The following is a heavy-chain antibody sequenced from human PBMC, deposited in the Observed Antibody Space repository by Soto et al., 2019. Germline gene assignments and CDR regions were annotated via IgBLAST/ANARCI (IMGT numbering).Heavy chain of an antibody. V-gene: IGHV4-31*03. J-gene: IGHJ6*02. CDR2: IYYSGST. Sequence: QVQLQESGPGLVKPSQTLSLTCTVSGGSISSGGYYWSWIRQHPGKGLEWIGYIYYSGSTYYNPSLKSRVTISVDTSKNHFSLKLSSVTAADTAVYYCARDRGPRTTPGMDVWGQGTTVTVSS. D-gene: IGHD4-17*01. CDR3: ARDRGPRTTPGMDV. CDR1: GGSISSGGYY.